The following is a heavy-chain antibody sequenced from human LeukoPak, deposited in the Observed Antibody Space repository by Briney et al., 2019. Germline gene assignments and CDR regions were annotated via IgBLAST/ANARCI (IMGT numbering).Heavy chain of an antibody. D-gene: IGHD3-22*01. Sequence: GESLKISCQGSGYSFSIYWIAWVRQMPGKGLEWMGNIYPGDSDIRYSPSFQGQVTFSADKSISTAYLQWSSPKASDTAMYYCARRDSSGYSFDSWGQGTLVTVSS. CDR2: IYPGDSDI. V-gene: IGHV5-51*01. CDR1: GYSFSIYW. J-gene: IGHJ5*01. CDR3: ARRDSSGYSFDS.